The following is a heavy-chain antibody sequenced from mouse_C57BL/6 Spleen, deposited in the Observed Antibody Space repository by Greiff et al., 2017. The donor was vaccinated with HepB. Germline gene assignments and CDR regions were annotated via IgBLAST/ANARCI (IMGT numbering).Heavy chain of an antibody. V-gene: IGHV1-85*01. CDR1: GYTFTSYD. CDR3: ARRYGSSYGAMDY. Sequence: QVQLQQSGPELVKPGASVKLSCKASGYTFTSYDINWVKQRPGQGLAWLGGSYPRDGSTKYNDKFKGKATLTVDTSSSTAYMELHSLTSEDSAVYFCARRYGSSYGAMDYWGQGTSVTVSS. CDR2: SYPRDGST. D-gene: IGHD1-1*01. J-gene: IGHJ4*01.